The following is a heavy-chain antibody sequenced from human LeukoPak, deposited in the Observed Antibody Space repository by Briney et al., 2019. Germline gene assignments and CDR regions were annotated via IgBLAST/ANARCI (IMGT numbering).Heavy chain of an antibody. Sequence: GASVTVSCKASGYTFSSYGISWVRQAPGPALEWMGWISAYDGNTNYAQKLQGRVTMTTDTSTSTAYMELRSLRSDDTAVYYCARAVRGYSYAYLPYWGQGTLVTVSS. CDR1: GYTFSSYG. CDR2: ISAYDGNT. CDR3: ARAVRGYSYAYLPY. D-gene: IGHD5-18*01. J-gene: IGHJ4*02. V-gene: IGHV1-18*01.